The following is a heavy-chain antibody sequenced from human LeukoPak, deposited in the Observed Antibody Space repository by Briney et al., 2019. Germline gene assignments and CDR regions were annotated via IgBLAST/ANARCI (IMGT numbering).Heavy chain of an antibody. CDR2: FDPEDGET. Sequence: ASVKVSCKVSGYTLTELSMHWVRQAPGKGLEWMGGFDPEDGETIYAQKFQGRVTITRDTSASTAYMELSSLRSEDTAVYYCARSQRYYDSTYFQHWGQGTLVTVSS. J-gene: IGHJ1*01. D-gene: IGHD3-22*01. CDR3: ARSQRYYDSTYFQH. CDR1: GYTLTELS. V-gene: IGHV1-24*01.